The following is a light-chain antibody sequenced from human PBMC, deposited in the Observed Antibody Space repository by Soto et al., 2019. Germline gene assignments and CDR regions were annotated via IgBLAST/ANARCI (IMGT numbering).Light chain of an antibody. J-gene: IGLJ1*01. V-gene: IGLV2-14*01. CDR1: SSDVGGYNY. CDR3: CSYAGSYTFDV. Sequence: QSALTQPASLSGSPGQSITISCTGTSSDVGGYNYVSWYQQHPGKAPKLIIYEVSNRPSGVSYRFSGSKSGNTASLTISGLQAEDEADYYCCSYAGSYTFDVFGTGTKLTVL. CDR2: EVS.